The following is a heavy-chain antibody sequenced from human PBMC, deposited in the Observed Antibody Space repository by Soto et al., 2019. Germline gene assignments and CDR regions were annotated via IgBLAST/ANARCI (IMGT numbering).Heavy chain of an antibody. J-gene: IGHJ4*02. CDR3: AHTMVRGRAKYFDY. CDR1: GFSLSTSGVG. CDR2: IYWDDDK. D-gene: IGHD3-10*01. Sequence: QITLKESGPPLVKPTQTLTLTCTFSGFSLSTSGVGVGWIRQPPGKALEWLALIYWDDDKRYSPSLKSRLTITKDTSKNQVVLTMTNMDPVDTATYYCAHTMVRGRAKYFDYWGQGTLVTVSS. V-gene: IGHV2-5*02.